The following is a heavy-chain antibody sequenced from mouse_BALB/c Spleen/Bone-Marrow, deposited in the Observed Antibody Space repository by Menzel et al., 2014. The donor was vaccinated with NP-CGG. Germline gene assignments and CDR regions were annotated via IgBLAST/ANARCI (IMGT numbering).Heavy chain of an antibody. CDR2: IYPGSGST. Sequence: VKLQESGAELVRPGASVKLSCKTSGYIFTSYWIHWVKQRSGQGLEWIARIYPGSGSTYYNEKFEGKATLTADKSSSTAYVQLGSLKSEDSAVYFCASGVTTGWFVYWGQGTLVTVSA. V-gene: IGHV1-76*01. CDR3: ASGVTTGWFVY. CDR1: GYIFTSYW. D-gene: IGHD2-2*01. J-gene: IGHJ3*01.